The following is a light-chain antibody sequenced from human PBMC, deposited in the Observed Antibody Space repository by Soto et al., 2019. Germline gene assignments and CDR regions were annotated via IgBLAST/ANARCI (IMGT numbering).Light chain of an antibody. V-gene: IGKV1-8*01. J-gene: IGKJ4*01. CDR1: QGISSY. CDR2: AAS. CDR3: QKYYSYSLT. Sequence: AIRMTQSPSSLSASTGDRVTITCRASQGISSYLAWYQQKPGKAPKLLIYAASTLQSGVPSRFSGSGSGTDFTLTISCLQSEDFATYYCQKYYSYSLTFGGGTKVDIK.